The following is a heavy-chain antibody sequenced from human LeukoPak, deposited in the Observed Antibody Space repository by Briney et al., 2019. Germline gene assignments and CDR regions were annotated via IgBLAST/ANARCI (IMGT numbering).Heavy chain of an antibody. D-gene: IGHD3-22*01. CDR2: IIPIFGTA. CDR3: ARDSITMIPDDAFDI. J-gene: IGHJ3*02. V-gene: IGHV1-69*06. Sequence: ASVKVSCKASGGTFSSYAISWVRQAPGQGLEWMGGIIPIFGTANYAQKFQGRVTITADKSTSTAYMELSRLRSDDTAVYYCARDSITMIPDDAFDIWGRGTMVTVSS. CDR1: GGTFSSYA.